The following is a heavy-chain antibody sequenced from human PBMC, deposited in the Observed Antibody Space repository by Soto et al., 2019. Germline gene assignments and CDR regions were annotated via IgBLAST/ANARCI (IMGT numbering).Heavy chain of an antibody. D-gene: IGHD2-2*01. CDR1: GGTFSSYA. CDR3: ARSQGSSTSLEIYYYYYYGMDV. Sequence: QVQLVQSGAEVKKPGSSVKVSCKASGGTFSSYAISWVRQAPGQGLEWMGGIIPIPGTANYAQKFQGRVTSTADESTNTAYMELSSLRSEDTAVYYCARSQGSSTSLEIYYYYYYGMDVWGQGTTVTVSS. V-gene: IGHV1-69*01. CDR2: IIPIPGTA. J-gene: IGHJ6*02.